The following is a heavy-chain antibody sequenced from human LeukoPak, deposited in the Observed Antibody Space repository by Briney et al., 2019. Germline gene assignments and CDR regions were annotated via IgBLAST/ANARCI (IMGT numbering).Heavy chain of an antibody. J-gene: IGHJ6*02. V-gene: IGHV4-31*03. CDR1: GGSISSGGYY. Sequence: PSETLSLTCTVSGGSISSGGYYWIWIRQHPGKGLEWIGYTYYSGSTYYNPSLKSRVIISVDTSKNQLSLNLSSVTAADTAVYYCARDLSDDGSPYTHYGMAVWGQGTTVTVSS. CDR2: TYYSGST. CDR3: ARDLSDDGSPYTHYGMAV. D-gene: IGHD3-16*01.